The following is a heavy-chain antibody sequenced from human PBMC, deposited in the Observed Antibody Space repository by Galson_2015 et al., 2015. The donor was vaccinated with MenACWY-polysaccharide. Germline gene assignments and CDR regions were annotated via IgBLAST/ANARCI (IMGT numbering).Heavy chain of an antibody. CDR3: ARDPLALDYYDSSGYNTRTLGYFDY. V-gene: IGHV1-69*13. CDR2: ITPIFGTA. Sequence: SVKVSCKASGGTFSSYAISWVRQAPGQGLEWMGGITPIFGTANYAQKFQGRVTITADESTSAAYMELSSLRSEDTAVYYCARDPLALDYYDSSGYNTRTLGYFDYWGQGTLVTVSS. J-gene: IGHJ4*02. CDR1: GGTFSSYA. D-gene: IGHD3-22*01.